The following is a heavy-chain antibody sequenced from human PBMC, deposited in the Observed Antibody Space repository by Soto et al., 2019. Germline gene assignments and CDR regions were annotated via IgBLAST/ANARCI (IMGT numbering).Heavy chain of an antibody. Sequence: ASVKVSCKTSGYTFSTYGIAWVRQAPGQGLEWMGWISTSKGKTNYAQKFQGRVTMTTDTSTSTAYMELRSLRSDDTAVYYCATRSPAFDFWGQGTLVTVSS. V-gene: IGHV1-18*01. CDR1: GYTFSTYG. CDR3: ATRSPAFDF. J-gene: IGHJ4*02. CDR2: ISTSKGKT.